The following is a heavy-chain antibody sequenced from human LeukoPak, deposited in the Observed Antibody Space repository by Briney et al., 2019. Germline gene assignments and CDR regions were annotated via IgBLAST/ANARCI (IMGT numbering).Heavy chain of an antibody. J-gene: IGHJ4*02. CDR1: GFTFSSYG. V-gene: IGHV3-33*01. Sequence: GGSLRLSCAASGFTFSSYGMHWVRQAPGKGLEWVAVIWYDGSNKYYADSVKGRFTISRDNSKNTLYLQMNSLRAEDTAVYYCARDAGDSGSYYVVPDYWGQGTLVTVSS. D-gene: IGHD1-26*01. CDR2: IWYDGSNK. CDR3: ARDAGDSGSYYVVPDY.